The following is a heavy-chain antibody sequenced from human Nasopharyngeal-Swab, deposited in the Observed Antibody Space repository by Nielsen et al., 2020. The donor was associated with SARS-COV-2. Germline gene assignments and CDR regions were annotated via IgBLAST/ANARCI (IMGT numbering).Heavy chain of an antibody. CDR1: GFTFSSYS. J-gene: IGHJ4*02. CDR3: ARGDTDLVTIRDY. V-gene: IGHV3-21*01. Sequence: GGSLRLSCAASGFTFSSYSMNWVRQAPGKGLEWVSSISSGRTSIYYADSVKGRFTISRDNAKNSLYLQMNSLRAEDTAVYYCARGDTDLVTIRDYWGQGTLVTVSS. CDR2: ISSGRTSI. D-gene: IGHD5-18*01.